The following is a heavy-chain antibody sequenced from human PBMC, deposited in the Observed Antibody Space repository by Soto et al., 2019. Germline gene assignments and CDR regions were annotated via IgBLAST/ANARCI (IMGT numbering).Heavy chain of an antibody. J-gene: IGHJ4*02. CDR2: KPYTGSP. V-gene: IGHV4-61*01. CDR1: GDSVSRGSYH. D-gene: IGHD7-27*01. Sequence: SETLSLTCSVSGDSVSRGSYHWSWIRQPPGKGLEWIGFKPYTGSPDYNPSLKSRDVISIDRSKNQFSLKLSSVTATDTAVYFCAKVGWGGDSWGQGTLVTVSS. CDR3: AKVGWGGDS.